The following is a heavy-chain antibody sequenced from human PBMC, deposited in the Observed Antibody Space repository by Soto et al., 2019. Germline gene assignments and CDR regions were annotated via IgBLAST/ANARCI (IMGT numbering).Heavy chain of an antibody. D-gene: IGHD1-26*01. J-gene: IGHJ6*02. CDR2: ISGSGGST. CDR1: GFTFSSYA. V-gene: IGHV3-23*01. CDR3: AKDLGATKFYYYGMDV. Sequence: GSLRLSCAASGFTFSSYAMSWVRQAPGKGLEWVSAISGSGGSTYYADSVKGRFTISRDNSKNTLYLQMNSLRAEDTAVYYCAKDLGATKFYYYGMDVWGQGTTVTVSS.